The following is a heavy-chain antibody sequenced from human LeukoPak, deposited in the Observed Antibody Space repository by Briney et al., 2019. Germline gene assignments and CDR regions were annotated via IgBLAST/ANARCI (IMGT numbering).Heavy chain of an antibody. V-gene: IGHV1-18*01. D-gene: IGHD5-18*01. Sequence: ASVKVSCKASGYTFTSYGISWVRQAPGQGLEWMGWISAYNGNTNYAQKLQGRVTITADKSTSTAYMELSSLRSEDTAVYYCASYVDTAMGEAFDYWGQGTLVTVSS. CDR2: ISAYNGNT. CDR3: ASYVDTAMGEAFDY. J-gene: IGHJ4*02. CDR1: GYTFTSYG.